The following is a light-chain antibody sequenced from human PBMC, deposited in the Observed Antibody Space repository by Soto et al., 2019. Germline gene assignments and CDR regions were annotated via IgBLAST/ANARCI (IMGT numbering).Light chain of an antibody. CDR2: DVS. CDR3: SSYTGSGTDV. V-gene: IGLV2-14*01. CDR1: SSDVGGYNY. Sequence: QSVLTQPASVSGSPGQSITISCTGTSSDVGGYNYVSWYQQYPGKAPKIMIFDVSNRPSGVSDRFSGSKSGDTASLTISGLQAEDEADYYCSSYTGSGTDVFGTGTKVTVL. J-gene: IGLJ1*01.